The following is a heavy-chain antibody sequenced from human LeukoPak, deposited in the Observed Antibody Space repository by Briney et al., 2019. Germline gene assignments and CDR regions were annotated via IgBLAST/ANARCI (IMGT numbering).Heavy chain of an antibody. V-gene: IGHV4-34*01. J-gene: IGHJ3*02. CDR3: ARNRISEVKYCSSTSCYAGGAFDI. CDR1: GGSVSGYY. CDR2: INHSGST. Sequence: SETLSLTCAVYGGSVSGYYWSWMRQPPGKGLEWIGEINHSGSTNYNPSLKSLVTISVDTSKNQFSLKRSSVTAADTAVYYCARNRISEVKYCSSTSCYAGGAFDIWGQGTMVTVSS. D-gene: IGHD2-2*01.